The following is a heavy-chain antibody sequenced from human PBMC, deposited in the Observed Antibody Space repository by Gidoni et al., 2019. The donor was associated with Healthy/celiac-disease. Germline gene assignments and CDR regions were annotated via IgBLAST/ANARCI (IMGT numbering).Heavy chain of an antibody. V-gene: IGHV3-21*01. Sequence: EVQLVESGGGLVKPGGSRRLSGAAAGFTFSSYSMNWVRQAQGKGLEGFSSISSISSYIAYADSVKGRFTISRDNAKNSLYLQMNSLRAEDTAVYYCARANPKNYYYYGMDVWGQGTTVTVSS. J-gene: IGHJ6*02. CDR2: ISSISSYI. CDR1: GFTFSSYS. CDR3: ARANPKNYYYYGMDV.